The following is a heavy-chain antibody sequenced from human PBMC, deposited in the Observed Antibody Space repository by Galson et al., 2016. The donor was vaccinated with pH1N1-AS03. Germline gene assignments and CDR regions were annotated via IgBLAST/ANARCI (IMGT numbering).Heavy chain of an antibody. Sequence: SVKVSCKASGYTFTDFSINWVRQAPGQGLEWMGWIHPNDGVTNYAQNFQAWVTMTGDTSISTAYLELYGLKSDDTAVYYCARDPRGPCSSATCATTYYFGRDVWGQGTTVIVSS. CDR1: GYTFTDFS. D-gene: IGHD2/OR15-2a*01. CDR3: ARDPRGPCSSATCATTYYFGRDV. J-gene: IGHJ6*02. V-gene: IGHV1-2*04. CDR2: IHPNDGVT.